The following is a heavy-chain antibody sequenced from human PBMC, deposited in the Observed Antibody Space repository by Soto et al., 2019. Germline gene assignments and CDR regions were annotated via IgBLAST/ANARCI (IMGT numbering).Heavy chain of an antibody. CDR1: GFTFSSYA. V-gene: IGHV3-23*01. D-gene: IGHD3-3*01. CDR3: AKVGSADFWSGLGWFDP. CDR2: ISGSGGST. J-gene: IGHJ5*02. Sequence: GGSLRLSCAASGFTFSSYAMSWVRQAPGKGLEWVSAISGSGGSTYYADSVKGRFTTSRDNSKNKLYLQMNSLRAGDTAVYSCAKVGSADFWSGLGWFDPWGQGTLVTVSS.